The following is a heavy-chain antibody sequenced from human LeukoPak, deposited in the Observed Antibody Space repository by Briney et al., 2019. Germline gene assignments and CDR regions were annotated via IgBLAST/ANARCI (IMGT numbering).Heavy chain of an antibody. CDR1: GYTFTSYG. CDR2: SSAYNGNT. Sequence: ASVKVSCKASGYTFTSYGISWVRQAPGQGLEWMGWSSAYNGNTNYAQKLQGRVTMTTDTSTSTAYMELRSLRSDDTAVYYCARDPLAARPGDAFDIWGQGTMVTVSS. CDR3: ARDPLAARPGDAFDI. J-gene: IGHJ3*02. V-gene: IGHV1-18*01. D-gene: IGHD6-6*01.